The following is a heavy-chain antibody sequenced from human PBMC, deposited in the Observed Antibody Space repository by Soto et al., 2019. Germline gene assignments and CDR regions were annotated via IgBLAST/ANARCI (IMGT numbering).Heavy chain of an antibody. J-gene: IGHJ4*02. CDR2: IYYTGST. V-gene: IGHV4-59*01. CDR1: GDSINFYR. D-gene: IGHD1-1*01. Sequence: QVQLQESGPGLVKPSETLSLTCTVSGDSINFYRWTWIRQPPGKGLEWMGYIYYTGSTNYNPSRKSRVSISVDTSTNQFSLKLSSVTAADTAVYYCARVARTGQYYFDFWGQGALVTVSS. CDR3: ARVARTGQYYFDF.